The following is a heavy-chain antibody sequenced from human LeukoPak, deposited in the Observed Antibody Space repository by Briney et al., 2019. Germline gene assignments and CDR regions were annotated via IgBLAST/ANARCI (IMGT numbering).Heavy chain of an antibody. J-gene: IGHJ5*02. V-gene: IGHV1-18*01. CDR1: GYTFTSYG. CDR2: ISAYNGNT. CDR3: ARAKRTVTTLSGNWFDP. Sequence: GASVKASCKASGYTFTSYGISWVRQAPGQGLEWMGWISAYNGNTNYAQKLQGRVTMTTDTSTSTAYMELRSLRSDDTAVYYCARAKRTVTTLSGNWFDPWGQGTLVTVSS. D-gene: IGHD4-17*01.